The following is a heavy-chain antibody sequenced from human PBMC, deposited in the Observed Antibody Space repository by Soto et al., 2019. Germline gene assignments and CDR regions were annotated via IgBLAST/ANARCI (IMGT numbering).Heavy chain of an antibody. V-gene: IGHV3-21*06. CDR1: GFTFTRYS. Sequence: PVGSLRLSCAASGFTFTRYSMNWVRQAPGKGLEWVPSISSTTNYIYYGDSMKGRFTISRDNAKNSLYLEMNSLRAEDTTVYYCARESEDLTSNFDYWRQGTLVTVSS. J-gene: IGHJ4*02. CDR3: ARESEDLTSNFDY. CDR2: ISSTTNYI.